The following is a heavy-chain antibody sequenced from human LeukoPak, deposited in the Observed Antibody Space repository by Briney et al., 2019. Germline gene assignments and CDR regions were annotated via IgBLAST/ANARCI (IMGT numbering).Heavy chain of an antibody. J-gene: IGHJ6*03. D-gene: IGHD6-13*01. CDR2: IKQVGSEK. CDR3: ARVKQQLVRLLGRDTTYYYYYYMDV. CDR1: GFTFSSYN. V-gene: IGHV3-7*01. Sequence: GGSLRPSCAASGFTFSSYNMNWVRQAPGKGLEWVAKIKQVGSEKTYVDSVKGRFTISRDNAKTSLFLQMNSLRAEDTAVYFCARVKQQLVRLLGRDTTYYYYYYMDVWGKGTTVTVSS.